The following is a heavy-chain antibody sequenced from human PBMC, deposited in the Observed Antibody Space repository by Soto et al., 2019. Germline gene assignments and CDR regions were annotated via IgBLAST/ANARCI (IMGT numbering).Heavy chain of an antibody. CDR2: ISSSSSFI. Sequence: VGSLRLSCAASGFTFSSYTMIWVRRAPGKGLEWVSSISSSSSFIYYADSVKGRFTISRDNAKNSLHLQMSSLRAEDTAVYFCARVGYYDSSGYYAYWGQGTLVTVSS. J-gene: IGHJ4*02. D-gene: IGHD3-22*01. CDR3: ARVGYYDSSGYYAY. CDR1: GFTFSSYT. V-gene: IGHV3-21*01.